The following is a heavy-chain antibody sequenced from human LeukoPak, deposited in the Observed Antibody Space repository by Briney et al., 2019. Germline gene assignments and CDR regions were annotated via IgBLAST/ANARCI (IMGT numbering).Heavy chain of an antibody. V-gene: IGHV3-21*01. CDR2: ISSGSSYI. J-gene: IGHJ4*02. CDR3: ARAVTMVRGVNDY. D-gene: IGHD3-10*01. CDR1: GFTFSRYS. Sequence: GGSLRLSCAASGFTFSRYSMNWVRQAPGKGLEWVSSISSGSSYIYYADSVKGRFTISRDSAKNSLYLQMNSLRAEDTAVYYCARAVTMVRGVNDYWGQGTLVTVSS.